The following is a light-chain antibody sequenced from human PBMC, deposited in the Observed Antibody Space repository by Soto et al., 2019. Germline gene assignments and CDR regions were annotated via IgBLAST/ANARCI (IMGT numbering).Light chain of an antibody. J-gene: IGKJ3*01. CDR1: QSVSTY. V-gene: IGKV3-20*01. CDR3: QPHCGSPLFT. Sequence: EIVLAQSPGTLSLSPGERATLFCRASQSVSTYLNWYQQKPGQAPRLLIFGATNRATGIPDRFSGSGSGTDFPPTHSRLEPEDFAVYFWQPHCGSPLFTFGPGTKVDIK. CDR2: GAT.